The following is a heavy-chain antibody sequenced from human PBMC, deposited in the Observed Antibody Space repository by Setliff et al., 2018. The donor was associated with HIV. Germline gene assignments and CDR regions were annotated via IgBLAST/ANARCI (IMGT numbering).Heavy chain of an antibody. Sequence: SETLSLTCRVSGGSFIGYHWSWVRQSPTKGLQWIGETSHSGTTKYNPSLKSLFAMSADTSKSEFSLKMTSVTAADTAVYYCARVGRDRLVASGLYFDLWGRGTRVTVPQ. J-gene: IGHJ2*01. CDR3: ARVGRDRLVASGLYFDL. D-gene: IGHD6-19*01. CDR2: TSHSGTT. V-gene: IGHV4-34*01. CDR1: GGSFIGYH.